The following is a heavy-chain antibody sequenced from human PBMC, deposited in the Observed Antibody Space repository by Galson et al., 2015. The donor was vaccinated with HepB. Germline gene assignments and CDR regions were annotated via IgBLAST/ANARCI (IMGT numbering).Heavy chain of an antibody. D-gene: IGHD6-6*01. CDR2: IYPGDSDT. CDR1: GYRFTNYW. Sequence: QSGAEVKKPGESLKISCKGSGYRFTNYWIAWVRQMPGKGLEWMGIIYPGDSDTRYSPSFQGQVTISADKSNTTAFLQWSSLKSSDTGMYYCARSGSSSSWDYYYMDVWGKGTTVTVSS. J-gene: IGHJ6*03. V-gene: IGHV5-51*03. CDR3: ARSGSSSSWDYYYMDV.